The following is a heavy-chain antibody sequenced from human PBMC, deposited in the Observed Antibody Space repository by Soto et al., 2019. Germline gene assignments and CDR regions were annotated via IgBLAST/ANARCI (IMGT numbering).Heavy chain of an antibody. D-gene: IGHD6-13*01. CDR1: GFAFIGGW. CDR3: ARDFQQLVRNYYYYYPMDV. V-gene: IGHV3-7*03. Sequence: PGGSLRQSVASAGFAFIGGWRSWVSKAPGKGLEWVANIKQDGSTIYYADSVKGRFTISRDNAKNSLYLQMNSLRAEDTAVYYCARDFQQLVRNYYYYYPMDVWGQGTTVTVSS. CDR2: IKQDGSTI. J-gene: IGHJ6*02.